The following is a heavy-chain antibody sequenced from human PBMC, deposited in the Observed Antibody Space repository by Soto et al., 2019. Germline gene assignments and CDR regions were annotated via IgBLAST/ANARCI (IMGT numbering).Heavy chain of an antibody. CDR3: ARHSGPYSSSSPVGY. V-gene: IGHV5-10-1*01. Sequence: GESRKISCKGSGYSFTSYWITWVRQMPGKGLEWMGWIDPSDSYTSHSPSFQGHVTISANKSVSTAYLQWSTLKASDTAMYYCARHSGPYSSSSPVGYWGQGTLVTVSS. CDR1: GYSFTSYW. J-gene: IGHJ4*02. D-gene: IGHD6-6*01. CDR2: IDPSDSYT.